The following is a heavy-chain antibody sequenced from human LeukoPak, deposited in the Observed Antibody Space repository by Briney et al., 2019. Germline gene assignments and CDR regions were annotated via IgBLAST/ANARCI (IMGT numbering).Heavy chain of an antibody. V-gene: IGHV3-48*02. J-gene: IGHJ4*02. Sequence: PGGSLRLSCAASGFTFSSYGMNWVRQAPGKGLEWVSYISSSSTTIYYADSVKGRFTISRDNAENSLYLQMSSLRDEGTAVYYCAREKLDTRGYVDYWGQGTLVTVSS. CDR2: ISSSSTTI. D-gene: IGHD3-22*01. CDR1: GFTFSSYG. CDR3: AREKLDTRGYVDY.